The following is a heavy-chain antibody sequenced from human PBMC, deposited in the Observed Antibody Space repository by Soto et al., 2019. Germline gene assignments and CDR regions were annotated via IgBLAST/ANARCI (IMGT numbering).Heavy chain of an antibody. D-gene: IGHD1-1*01. J-gene: IGHJ6*02. CDR1: GGTFSSYA. CDR3: ERGACDRGTTNYDSYGMDV. CDR2: IIPIFGTA. V-gene: IGHV1-69*12. Sequence: QVQLVQSGAEVKKPGSSVKVSCKASGGTFSSYAISWVRQAPGQGLEWMGGIIPIFGTANYAQKFQGRVTITADESTSTASMGRSSLRSEGTAVYYCERGACDRGTTNYDSYGMDVWGQGTTVAVSS.